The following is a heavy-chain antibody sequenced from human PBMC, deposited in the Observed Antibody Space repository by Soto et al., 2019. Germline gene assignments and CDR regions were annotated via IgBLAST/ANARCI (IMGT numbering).Heavy chain of an antibody. Sequence: QVTLKESGPVLVKLTETLTLTCTVSGFSLSNARLCVSWIRQPPGKALEWLSHIFSKDKKSHSTSLKSRLIPSKDTSKSHVVLTMTNMDPVDTATYDCERIETSCWYSPLWGRGTLVTVSS. J-gene: IGHJ2*01. CDR1: GFSLSNARLC. V-gene: IGHV2-26*01. CDR2: IFSKDKK. CDR3: ERIETSCWYSPL.